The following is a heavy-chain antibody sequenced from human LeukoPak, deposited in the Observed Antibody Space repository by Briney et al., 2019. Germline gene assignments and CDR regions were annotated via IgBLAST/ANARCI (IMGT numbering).Heavy chain of an antibody. D-gene: IGHD6-13*01. V-gene: IGHV1-46*01. CDR1: GYTFTSYY. CDR2: INPSGGST. Sequence: ASVKVSCKASGYTFTSYYMHWVRQAPGQGLEWMGIINPSGGSTSYAQKFQGRVTMTRDTSTSTVYMELSSLRSEDTAVYYCAREAAAGLKRGYYYYGMDAWGKGTTVTVSS. J-gene: IGHJ6*04. CDR3: AREAAAGLKRGYYYYGMDA.